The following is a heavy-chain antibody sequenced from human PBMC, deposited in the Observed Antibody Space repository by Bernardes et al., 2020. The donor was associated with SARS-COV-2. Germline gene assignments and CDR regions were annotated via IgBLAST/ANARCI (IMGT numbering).Heavy chain of an antibody. V-gene: IGHV5-51*01. CDR1: GYSFSPFY. CDR3: ARNTHY. CDR2: IYPGASDF. D-gene: IGHD2-15*01. Sequence: GGSLKIPCEASGYSFSPFYIGWVRQMPGRGLEWLGLIYPGASDFRYSPSFQGQVTMSVDKSVTTAYLQWDSLKSSETGIYYCARNTHYWGQGTLVTVSS. J-gene: IGHJ4*02.